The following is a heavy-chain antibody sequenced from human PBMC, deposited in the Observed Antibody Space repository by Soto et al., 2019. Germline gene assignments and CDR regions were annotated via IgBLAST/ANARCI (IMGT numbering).Heavy chain of an antibody. CDR1: GFTFSLYS. V-gene: IGHV3-48*02. CDR3: ARAVTWGLDV. J-gene: IGHJ6*02. CDR2: FSRSSTGI. Sequence: EVQLVESGGGLVQPGGSLRLSCAASGFTFSLYSMSWVRQAPGKGLEWVSYFSRSSTGIHYADSVKGRFTISRDDATNSMHLQMNSLRDGVTAVYYCARAVTWGLDVWGQGTTVSISS. D-gene: IGHD3-10*01.